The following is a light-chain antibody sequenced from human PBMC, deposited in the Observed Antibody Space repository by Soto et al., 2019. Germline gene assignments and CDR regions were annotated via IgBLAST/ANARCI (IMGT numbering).Light chain of an antibody. CDR3: ISYAGSDFYV. Sequence: QSALTQPPSASGSPGQSVTISCTGTSSDVGSYNYVSWYQQHAGKAPKLMISEVSKRPSGVPDRFSGSKSGNTASLTVSRLQAEDEADYYCISYAGSDFYVFGTGTKVTVL. CDR2: EVS. CDR1: SSDVGSYNY. V-gene: IGLV2-8*01. J-gene: IGLJ1*01.